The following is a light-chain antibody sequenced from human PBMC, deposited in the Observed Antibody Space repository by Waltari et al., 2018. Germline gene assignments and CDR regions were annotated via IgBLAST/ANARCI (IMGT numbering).Light chain of an antibody. CDR1: SRDFGGYNY. CDR3: SSYAGSNNWV. J-gene: IGLJ3*02. Sequence: QSALTQPPSASGSPGQSVTISCPGTSRDFGGYNYVPWYQRHPGKAPKLMIYEVNKRPSGVPDRFSGSKSGNTASLTVSGLQAEDEAEYSCSSYAGSNNWVFGGGTKLTVL. CDR2: EVN. V-gene: IGLV2-8*01.